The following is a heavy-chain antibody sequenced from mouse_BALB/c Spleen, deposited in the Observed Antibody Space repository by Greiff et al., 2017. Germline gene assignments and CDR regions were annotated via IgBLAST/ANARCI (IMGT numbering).Heavy chain of an antibody. CDR2: INPYNGDT. V-gene: IGHV1-20*02. Sequence: EVQLVESGPELVKPGASVKISCKASGYSFTGYFMNWVMQSHGKSLEWIGRINPYNGDTFYNQKFKGKATLTVDKSSSTAHMELRSLASEDSAVYYCASGEGRYFDVWGAGTTVTVSS. CDR1: GYSFTGYF. CDR3: ASGEGRYFDV. J-gene: IGHJ1*01.